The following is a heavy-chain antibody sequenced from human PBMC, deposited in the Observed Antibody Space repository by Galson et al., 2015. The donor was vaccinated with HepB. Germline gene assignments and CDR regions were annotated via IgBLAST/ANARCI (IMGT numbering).Heavy chain of an antibody. J-gene: IGHJ4*02. CDR1: GFTFNYHA. CDR3: AKDYLPYYDRWGSYSDLYYFDY. D-gene: IGHD3-22*01. Sequence: SLRLSCAASGFTFNYHAMNWVRQAPGKGLEWVASISGCGGSTYYADSVKGRFTVSRDNSLDTVDLQMDSLRVDDTAVYYCAKDYLPYYDRWGSYSDLYYFDYWGQGTLVTVSS. CDR2: ISGCGGST. V-gene: IGHV3-23*01.